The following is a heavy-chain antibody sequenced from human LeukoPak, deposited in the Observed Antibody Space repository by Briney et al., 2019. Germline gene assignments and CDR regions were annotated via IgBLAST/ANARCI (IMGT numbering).Heavy chain of an antibody. CDR3: AKDHHYDFWSGYDPVFDY. J-gene: IGHJ4*02. CDR2: ISGSGGST. Sequence: PGGSLRLSCAASGFTFSSYAMSWVRKAPGKGLEWVSAISGSGGSTYYADSVKGRFTISRDNSKNTLYLQMNSLRAEDTAVYYCAKDHHYDFWSGYDPVFDYWGQGTLVTVSS. CDR1: GFTFSSYA. D-gene: IGHD3-3*01. V-gene: IGHV3-23*01.